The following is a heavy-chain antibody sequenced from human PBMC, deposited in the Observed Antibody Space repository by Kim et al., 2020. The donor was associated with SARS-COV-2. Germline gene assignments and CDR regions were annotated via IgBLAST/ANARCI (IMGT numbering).Heavy chain of an antibody. J-gene: IGHJ5*02. D-gene: IGHD3-9*01. V-gene: IGHV4-34*01. CDR2: INYNASM. CDR3: ATGRDPAFRNDWTEQGWFDP. CDR1: GGSFSDYY. Sequence: SETLSLSCALYGGSFSDYYYTWFRQPPGKGLEWIGEINYNASMNYNPSLRTRASISVDTSKKQFSLSLKSLTAADTAVYYCATGRDPAFRNDWTEQGWFDPWGQGTLVTVSS.